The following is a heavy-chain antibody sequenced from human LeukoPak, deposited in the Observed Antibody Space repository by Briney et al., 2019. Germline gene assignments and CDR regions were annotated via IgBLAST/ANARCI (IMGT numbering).Heavy chain of an antibody. Sequence: PSQTLSLTCTVSGGSITTGSYYWIWIRQPAGKGLEWIGRIYTTGSTDYNPSLKSRVTMSVDTSKNQFSLKLTSVTVADTAVYYCARHRGSSSSGYLFDYWGRGTLVTVSS. CDR3: ARHRGSSSSGYLFDY. J-gene: IGHJ4*02. V-gene: IGHV4-61*02. CDR2: IYTTGST. D-gene: IGHD6-6*01. CDR1: GGSITTGSYY.